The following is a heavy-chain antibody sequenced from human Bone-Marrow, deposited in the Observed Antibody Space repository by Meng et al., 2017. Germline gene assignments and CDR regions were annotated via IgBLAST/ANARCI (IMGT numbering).Heavy chain of an antibody. CDR1: GGSFSGYY. V-gene: IGHV4-34*01. Sequence: QVQPPQWGAVLLEPPETLSLTCAVYGGSFSGYYCSWIRQPPRKGLESIGEINHSGSPNYNPSLQSRVTISVDTSKNQFSLKLSSVTAADTAVYYCARVRGTFSSSWPRGPGPFDYWGQGPLVTVSS. CDR2: INHSGSP. CDR3: ARVRGTFSSSWPRGPGPFDY. D-gene: IGHD6-13*01. J-gene: IGHJ4*02.